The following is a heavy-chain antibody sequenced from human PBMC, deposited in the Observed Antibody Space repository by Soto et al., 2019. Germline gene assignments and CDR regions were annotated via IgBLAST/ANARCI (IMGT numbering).Heavy chain of an antibody. Sequence: QVQLVQSGAEVKKPGSSVKVSCRASGGTFIRDIVTWVRQAPGQGLEWMGGITPICSTTNYAQKFRGRVTITADKSTNTAYMELSSLTSEDTAVYYCARGGGSGTYNAAYFDFWGQGTLVTVSS. CDR2: ITPICSTT. CDR3: ARGGGSGTYNAAYFDF. D-gene: IGHD3-10*01. CDR1: GGTFIRDI. J-gene: IGHJ4*02. V-gene: IGHV1-69*06.